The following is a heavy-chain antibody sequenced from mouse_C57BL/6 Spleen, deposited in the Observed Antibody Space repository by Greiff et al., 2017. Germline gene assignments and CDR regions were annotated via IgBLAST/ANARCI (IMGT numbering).Heavy chain of an antibody. CDR1: GYTFTSYW. V-gene: IGHV1-69*01. CDR2: IDPSDSYT. J-gene: IGHJ2*01. CDR3: ARYDGSSYPFDY. D-gene: IGHD1-1*01. Sequence: QVQLQQPGAELVMPGASVKLSCKASGYTFTSYWMHWVKQRPGQGLEWIGEIDPSDSYTNYNQKFKGKSTLTVDKSSSTAYMQLSSLTSEDSAFSYCARYDGSSYPFDYWGQGTTLTVSS.